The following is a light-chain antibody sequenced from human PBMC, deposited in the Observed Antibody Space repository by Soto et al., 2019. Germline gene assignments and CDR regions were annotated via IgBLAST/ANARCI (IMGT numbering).Light chain of an antibody. V-gene: IGLV1-44*01. CDR2: IDN. J-gene: IGLJ2*01. CDR1: TSNIGSQT. CDR3: ASWDDSLNGPV. Sequence: QSVLTQPPSASGNPGQRVSISCYGSTSNIGSQTVTWYQRLPGTAPKLLIYIDNQRPSGVPDRFSGSKSGTSASLAISGLQSEDEADYFCASWDDSLNGPVFGGGTKLTVL.